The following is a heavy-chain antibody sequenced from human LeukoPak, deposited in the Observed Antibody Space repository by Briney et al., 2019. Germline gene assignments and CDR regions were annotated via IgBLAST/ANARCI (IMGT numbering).Heavy chain of an antibody. CDR3: ARGSSGWYGHYFDY. CDR1: GGSFSGYY. CDR2: IYSSGST. V-gene: IGHV4-59*10. J-gene: IGHJ4*02. Sequence: SETLSLTCAVYGGSFSGYYWSWIRQPAGKGLEWIGRIYSSGSTNYNPSLKSRVTMSVDTSKNQFSLKLSSVTAADTAVYYCARGSSGWYGHYFDYWGQGTLVTVSS. D-gene: IGHD6-19*01.